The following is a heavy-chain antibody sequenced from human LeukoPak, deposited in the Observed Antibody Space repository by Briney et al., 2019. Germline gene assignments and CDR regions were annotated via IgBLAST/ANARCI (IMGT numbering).Heavy chain of an antibody. J-gene: IGHJ6*03. CDR3: ALRGYSYGSPYHYYYYMDV. V-gene: IGHV1-8*01. Sequence: ASVKVSCKASGYTFTSYDINWVRQATGQGLEWMGWMNPNSGNTGYAQKFQGRVTMTRNTSISTAYMELSSLRSEDTAVYYCALRGYSYGSPYHYYYYMDVWGKGTTVTVSS. D-gene: IGHD5-18*01. CDR1: GYTFTSYD. CDR2: MNPNSGNT.